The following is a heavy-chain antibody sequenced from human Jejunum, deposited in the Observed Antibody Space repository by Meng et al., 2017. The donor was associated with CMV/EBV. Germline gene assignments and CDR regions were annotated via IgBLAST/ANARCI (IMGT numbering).Heavy chain of an antibody. D-gene: IGHD1-26*01. CDR3: EKDAGSYLDYYFDY. J-gene: IGHJ4*02. Sequence: SEDTSSDYKRQWGRQAPGQGLEWKGWMNPQTGDTNYAKKFQGRVTMTRDMSINTVYMEVTRLRSDDTAVYYCEKDAGSYLDYYFDYWGQGTLVTVSS. V-gene: IGHV1-2*02. CDR1: EDTSSDYK. CDR2: MNPQTGDT.